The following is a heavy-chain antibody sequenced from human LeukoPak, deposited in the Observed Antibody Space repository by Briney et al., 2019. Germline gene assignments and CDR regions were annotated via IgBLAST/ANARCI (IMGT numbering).Heavy chain of an antibody. Sequence: GGSLRLSCAASGFTFDDYAMHWVRQAPGKGLEGVSGISWNSGSIGYADSVKGRFTISRDNAKNSLYLQMNSLRAEDTALYYCAKDISGYLFYYYYGMDVWGQGTTVTVSS. CDR1: GFTFDDYA. J-gene: IGHJ6*02. CDR2: ISWNSGSI. V-gene: IGHV3-9*01. CDR3: AKDISGYLFYYYYGMDV. D-gene: IGHD3-22*01.